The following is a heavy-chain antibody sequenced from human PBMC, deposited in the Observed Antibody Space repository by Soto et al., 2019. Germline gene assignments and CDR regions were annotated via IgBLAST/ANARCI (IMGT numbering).Heavy chain of an antibody. Sequence: HPGGSLRLSCAASGFTFSSYAMSWVRQAPGKGLEWVSAISGSGGSTYYADSVKGRFTISRDNSKNTLYLQMNSLRAEDTAVYYCGREGQQLAQEKYYQFNGMDVWGQGTTVTVS. V-gene: IGHV3-23*01. J-gene: IGHJ6*02. D-gene: IGHD6-13*01. CDR1: GFTFSSYA. CDR3: GREGQQLAQEKYYQFNGMDV. CDR2: ISGSGGST.